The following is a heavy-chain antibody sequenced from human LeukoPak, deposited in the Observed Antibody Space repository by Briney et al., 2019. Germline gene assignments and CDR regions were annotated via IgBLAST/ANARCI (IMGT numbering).Heavy chain of an antibody. Sequence: SETLPLTCTVSGGSISSYYWSWIRQPPGKGLEWIGYIYYSGSTNYNPSLESRVTISVDTSKNQFSLKLSSVTAADTAVYYCAREGGTYWGQGTLVTVSS. CDR2: IYYSGST. CDR1: GGSISSYY. CDR3: AREGGTY. D-gene: IGHD3-16*01. J-gene: IGHJ4*02. V-gene: IGHV4-59*01.